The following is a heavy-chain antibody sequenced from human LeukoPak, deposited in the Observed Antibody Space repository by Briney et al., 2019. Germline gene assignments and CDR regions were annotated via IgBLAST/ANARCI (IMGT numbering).Heavy chain of an antibody. CDR2: ISYDGINK. CDR3: ATSRSPVPAAIYFSDGMDV. V-gene: IGHV3-30*03. D-gene: IGHD2-2*02. J-gene: IGHJ6*02. CDR1: GLTFGGYG. Sequence: GRSRRLSCAASGLTFGGYGMHWVRQAPVNGLGGGTVISYDGINKDYADSVKGGFTIARDNAKNTLYWQMTSLRAEATAVYYCATSRSPVPAAIYFSDGMDVWGQGTTVTVSS.